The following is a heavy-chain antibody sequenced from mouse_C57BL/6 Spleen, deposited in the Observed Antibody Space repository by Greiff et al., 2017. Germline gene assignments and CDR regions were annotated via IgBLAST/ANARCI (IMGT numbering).Heavy chain of an antibody. V-gene: IGHV1-15*01. Sequence: VQLQQSGAELVRPGASVTLSCKASGYTFTDYEMHWVKQTPVHGLEWIGAIDPETGGTAYNQKFKGKAILTADKSSSTAYMELRSLTSEDSAVYYWTRSGYYCGSSYVGDYWGQGTTLTVSS. D-gene: IGHD1-1*01. CDR1: GYTFTDYE. CDR2: IDPETGGT. J-gene: IGHJ2*01. CDR3: TRSGYYCGSSYVGDY.